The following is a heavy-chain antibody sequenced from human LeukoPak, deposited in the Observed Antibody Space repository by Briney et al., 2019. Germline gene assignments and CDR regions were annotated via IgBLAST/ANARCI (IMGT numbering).Heavy chain of an antibody. D-gene: IGHD5-24*01. CDR1: GYTFTSYA. CDR2: INTNTGNP. CDR3: ARQKKIRASEEKFDP. V-gene: IGHV7-4-1*02. J-gene: IGHJ5*02. Sequence: ASEKVSCKASGYTFTSYAMNWVRQAPGQGLEWMGWINTNTGNPTYAQGFTGRFVFSLDTSLSTAYLQISSLKAEDTAVYYCARQKKIRASEEKFDPWGRGSLVTVSS.